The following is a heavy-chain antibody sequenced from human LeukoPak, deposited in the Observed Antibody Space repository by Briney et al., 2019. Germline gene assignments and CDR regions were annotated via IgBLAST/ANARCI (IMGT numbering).Heavy chain of an antibody. CDR2: ISSSSSYI. D-gene: IGHD3-22*01. CDR1: GFTFDDYA. CDR3: ARDSGVSGYSHPADY. Sequence: GGSLRLSCAASGFTFDDYAMHWVRQAPGKGLEWVSSISSSSSYIYYADSVKGRFTISRDNAKNSLYLQMNSLRAEDTAVYYCARDSGVSGYSHPADYWGQGTLVTVSS. V-gene: IGHV3-21*01. J-gene: IGHJ4*02.